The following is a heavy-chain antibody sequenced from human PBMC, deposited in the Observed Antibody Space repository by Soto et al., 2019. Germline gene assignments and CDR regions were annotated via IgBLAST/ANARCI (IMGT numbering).Heavy chain of an antibody. CDR3: ARDRWELLWGYYYYGMDV. Sequence: ASVKVSCKASGYTFTSYDINWVRQATGQGLEWMGWMNPNSGNTGYAQKFQGRVTMTRNTSISTAYMELSSLRSEDTAVYYCARDRWELLWGYYYYGMDVWGQGTTVTVSS. D-gene: IGHD1-26*01. CDR1: GYTFTSYD. CDR2: MNPNSGNT. J-gene: IGHJ6*02. V-gene: IGHV1-8*01.